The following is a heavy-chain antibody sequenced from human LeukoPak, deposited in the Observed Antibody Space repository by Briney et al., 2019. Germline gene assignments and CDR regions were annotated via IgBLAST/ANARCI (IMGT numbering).Heavy chain of an antibody. CDR3: ARGLDGYNFNWFDP. J-gene: IGHJ5*02. D-gene: IGHD5-24*01. V-gene: IGHV3-21*01. CDR1: GFTFSSYS. CDR2: ISSSSSYI. Sequence: GGSLRLSCAASGFTFSSYSMNRVRQAPGKGLEWVSSISSSSSYIYYADSVKGRFTISRDNAKNSLYLQMNSLRAEDTAVYYCARGLDGYNFNWFDPWGQGTLVTVSS.